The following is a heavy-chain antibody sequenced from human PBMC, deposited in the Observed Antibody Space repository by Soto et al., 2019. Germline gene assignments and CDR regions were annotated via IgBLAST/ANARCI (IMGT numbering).Heavy chain of an antibody. Sequence: QVQLVQSGAELKKPGASVKVSCKGAGYTFSNYDMNWVRQATGQGPEWGGWVNPNNGDTGYAQKFQGRVTLTTDISTTTAYMELTSLRSEDTAIYSGAKVSRKGSAIDFDYWGQGTLITVSS. CDR2: VNPNNGDT. CDR3: AKVSRKGSAIDFDY. D-gene: IGHD3-10*01. CDR1: GYTFSNYD. V-gene: IGHV1-8*01. J-gene: IGHJ4*02.